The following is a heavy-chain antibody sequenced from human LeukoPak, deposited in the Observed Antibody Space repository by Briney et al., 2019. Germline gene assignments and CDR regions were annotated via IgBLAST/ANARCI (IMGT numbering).Heavy chain of an antibody. V-gene: IGHV4-59*12. CDR3: AREPYSSTWTSPFDP. Sequence: SETLSLTCTVSGGSISSYYWSWIRQPPGKGLEWIGYIYYSGSTNYNPSLKSRVTISVDTSKNQFSLKLSSVTAADTAVYYCAREPYSSTWTSPFDPWGQGTLVTVSS. CDR1: GGSISSYY. CDR2: IYYSGST. D-gene: IGHD6-13*01. J-gene: IGHJ5*02.